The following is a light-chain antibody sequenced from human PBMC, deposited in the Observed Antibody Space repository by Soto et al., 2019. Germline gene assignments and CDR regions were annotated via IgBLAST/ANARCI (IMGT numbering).Light chain of an antibody. CDR2: EVT. CDR1: NSDIGNYNY. V-gene: IGLV2-14*01. J-gene: IGLJ2*01. Sequence: QSALTQPASVSGSPGQSITVSCTGTNSDIGNYNYVSWYQQHPGKAPKLIIYEVTNRPSGVSDRFSGSKSGNTASLTISGLQAEDGADYYCSSRTISNILAFGGGTKLTVL. CDR3: SSRTISNILA.